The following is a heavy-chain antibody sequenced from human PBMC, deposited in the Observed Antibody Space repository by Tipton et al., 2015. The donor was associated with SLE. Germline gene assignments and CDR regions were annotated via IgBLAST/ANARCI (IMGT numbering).Heavy chain of an antibody. V-gene: IGHV4-39*07. CDR2: IYYSGST. D-gene: IGHD2-2*01. Sequence: TLSLTCTVSGYSISSSSYYWGWIRQPPGKGLEWIGSIYYSGSTYYNPSPKSRVTISVDTSKNQFSLKLSSVTAADTAVYYCARGGGVPAAMGYYMDVWGKGTTVTVSS. CDR1: GYSISSSSYY. J-gene: IGHJ6*03. CDR3: ARGGGVPAAMGYYMDV.